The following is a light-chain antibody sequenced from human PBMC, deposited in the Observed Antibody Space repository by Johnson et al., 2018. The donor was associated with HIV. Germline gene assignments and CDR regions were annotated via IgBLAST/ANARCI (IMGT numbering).Light chain of an antibody. V-gene: IGLV1-51*01. CDR2: DNN. J-gene: IGLJ1*01. Sequence: QSVLTQPPSVSAAPGQKVTISCSGSSSNIGNNYVSWYQQLPGTAPKLLIYDNNKRPSGIPDRFSGSKSGTSATLGLTGLQTGDEADYYCGTWDSSLSAFYVFGTGTKVTVV. CDR3: GTWDSSLSAFYV. CDR1: SSNIGNNY.